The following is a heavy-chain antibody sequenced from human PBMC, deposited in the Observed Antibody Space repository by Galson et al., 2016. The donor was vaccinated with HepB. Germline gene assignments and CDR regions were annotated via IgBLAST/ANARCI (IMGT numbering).Heavy chain of an antibody. CDR1: GFTFSRFG. CDR2: IWFDGRDA. D-gene: IGHD1-14*01. J-gene: IGHJ4*02. Sequence: SLRLSCAASGFTFSRFGMHWVRQAPCKGLESVAVIWFDGRDAYYGDYVKGRFTISKDNSNNMLYLQMNSLRVEDTAVYYCARDLWGDCRTTTCSHLDSWGQGTLVTVSS. CDR3: ARDLWGDCRTTTCSHLDS. V-gene: IGHV3-33*01.